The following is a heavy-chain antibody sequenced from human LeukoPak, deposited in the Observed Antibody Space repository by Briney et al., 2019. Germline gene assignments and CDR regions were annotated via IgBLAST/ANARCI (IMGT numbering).Heavy chain of an antibody. Sequence: GGSLRLSCAASRFTFSNYAMNWVRQAPGKGLEWVSAISGIGTGTFYADSVEGRFTISRDNSRNTLYLQMNSLRAEDTAVYYCAKTSWYSSGGYFDYWGQGTLVTVSS. CDR3: AKTSWYSSGGYFDY. V-gene: IGHV3-23*01. J-gene: IGHJ4*02. CDR1: RFTFSNYA. D-gene: IGHD6-19*01. CDR2: ISGIGTGT.